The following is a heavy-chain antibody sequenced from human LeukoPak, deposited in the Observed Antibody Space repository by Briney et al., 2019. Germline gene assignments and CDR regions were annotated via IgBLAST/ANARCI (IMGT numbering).Heavy chain of an antibody. CDR3: ARDGDTTVSKERYFAY. CDR1: GFTFSSYG. Sequence: GGSLRLSCAASGFTFSSYGMHWGRQAPGKGLEWVAVIWYDGSYKYYADSVKGRFTISRDNSKNTLYLQVNSLRAEDTAVYYCARDGDTTVSKERYFAYWGQGTLVTVSS. CDR2: IWYDGSYK. V-gene: IGHV3-33*01. D-gene: IGHD4-17*01. J-gene: IGHJ4*02.